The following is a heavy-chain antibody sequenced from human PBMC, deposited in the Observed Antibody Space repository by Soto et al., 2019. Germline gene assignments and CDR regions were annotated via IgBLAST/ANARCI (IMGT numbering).Heavy chain of an antibody. CDR3: ATWHYSDRTPTYYIRRDNWLDP. V-gene: IGHV4-31*03. J-gene: IGHJ5*02. CDR2: ISYSGST. Sequence: PSETLSLTCTVPGGSITTGGYYWTWIRPPPGRGLEWIGHISYSGSTFYTPSLRTRVNISIDTSTNQFSLKLTPVTAADTAVYYFATWHYSDRTPTYYIRRDNWLDPWGQGTLVTVYS. CDR1: GGSITTGGYY. D-gene: IGHD3-22*01.